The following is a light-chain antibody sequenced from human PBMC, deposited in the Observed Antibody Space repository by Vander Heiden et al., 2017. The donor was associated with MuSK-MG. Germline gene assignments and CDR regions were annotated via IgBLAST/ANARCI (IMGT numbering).Light chain of an antibody. J-gene: IGLJ2*01. CDR1: TSNIGNNY. Sequence: QSVLAQPPSVSAAPGQTVTISCSGSTSNIGNNYVSWYQQLPGAAPKLLVYDTNKRPSGIPHRFSESKSGTSSTLGITGLQTGDEADYYCGTWDHSLDAAVFGGGTKLTVL. V-gene: IGLV1-51*01. CDR2: DTN. CDR3: GTWDHSLDAAV.